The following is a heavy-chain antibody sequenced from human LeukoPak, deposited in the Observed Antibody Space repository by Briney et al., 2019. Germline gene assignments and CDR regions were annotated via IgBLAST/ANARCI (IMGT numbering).Heavy chain of an antibody. V-gene: IGHV1-69*01. D-gene: IGHD1-7*01. CDR1: GGTFSSYA. CDR3: ARDTYNWNCPSFDY. Sequence: SVKVSCTASGGTFSSYAISWVRQAPGQGLEWMGGIIPIFGTANYARKFQGRVTITADESTSTAYMELSSLRSEDTAVYYCARDTYNWNCPSFDYWGQGTLVTVSS. CDR2: IIPIFGTA. J-gene: IGHJ4*02.